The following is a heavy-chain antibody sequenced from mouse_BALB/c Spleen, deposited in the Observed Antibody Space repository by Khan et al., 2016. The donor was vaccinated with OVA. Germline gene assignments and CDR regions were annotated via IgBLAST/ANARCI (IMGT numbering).Heavy chain of an antibody. V-gene: IGHV1S29*02. Sequence: EVQLQESGPELVKPGASVRISCKTSGFTFTDFNLDWVKQSHGKSLEWIGYIFPNTGGTGYNQKFKTKATLTVDSSSSTAYMELRSLTSEDAAVYYCARSGYGSFAYWGQGTLVTFSS. CDR1: GFTFTDFN. D-gene: IGHD2-2*01. J-gene: IGHJ3*01. CDR3: ARSGYGSFAY. CDR2: IFPNTGGT.